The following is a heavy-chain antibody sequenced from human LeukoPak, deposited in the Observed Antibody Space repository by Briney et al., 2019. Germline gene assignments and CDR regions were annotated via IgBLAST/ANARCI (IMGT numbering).Heavy chain of an antibody. J-gene: IGHJ4*02. V-gene: IGHV4-39*07. Sequence: PSETLSLTCTVSGGSISSSSYYWGWIRQPPGKGLEWIGSIYYSGSTNYNPSLKSRVTISVDTSKNQFSLKLSSVTAADTAVYYCARLSTGQIAVAGESDYWGQGTLVTVSS. D-gene: IGHD6-19*01. CDR1: GGSISSSSYY. CDR2: IYYSGST. CDR3: ARLSTGQIAVAGESDY.